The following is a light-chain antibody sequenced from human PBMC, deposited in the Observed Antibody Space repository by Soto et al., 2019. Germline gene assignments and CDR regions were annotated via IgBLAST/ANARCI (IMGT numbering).Light chain of an antibody. CDR1: QGISTY. CDR3: QHSTTWT. CDR2: AAS. J-gene: IGKJ1*01. Sequence: DIQMTQPPSSLSASVGDRVTITCRASQGISTYLNWYQQKPGKAPKLLIYAASSLQSGVPSRFSGSGSETDFTLTISSLQPEDFATYSCQHSTTWTFGQGTKV. V-gene: IGKV1-39*01.